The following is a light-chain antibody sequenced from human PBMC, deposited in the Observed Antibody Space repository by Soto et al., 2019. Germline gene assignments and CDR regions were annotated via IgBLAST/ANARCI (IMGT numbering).Light chain of an antibody. CDR2: DAS. CDR1: RSVSTY. CDR3: QQRGGWPQCT. J-gene: IGKJ3*01. V-gene: IGKV3-11*01. Sequence: EIVLTQSPATLSFSPGERATLSCRASRSVSTYLAWYQQKPGQPPRLLIYDASNRATGIPGRFSGSVSGTDFTLTTISLEPEDFALYYCQQRGGWPQCTCGPGTQEDIK.